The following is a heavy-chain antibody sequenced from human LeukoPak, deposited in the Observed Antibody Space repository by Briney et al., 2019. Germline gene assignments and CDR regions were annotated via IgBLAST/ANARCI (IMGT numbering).Heavy chain of an antibody. CDR3: ARDQYSSTWYRGAFDV. J-gene: IGHJ3*01. V-gene: IGHV3-74*01. Sequence: PGGSLRLSCAASGFXFTTSWIHWFRQAPGKGLVWVSRIKSDGTSTTYADSVKGRFTISRDNAKNTLYLQMNSLRAEDTAVYYCARDQYSSTWYRGAFDVWGQGTLVSVSS. CDR1: GFXFTTSW. CDR2: IKSDGTST. D-gene: IGHD6-13*01.